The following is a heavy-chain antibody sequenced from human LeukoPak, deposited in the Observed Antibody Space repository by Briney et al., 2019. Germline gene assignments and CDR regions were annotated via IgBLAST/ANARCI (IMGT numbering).Heavy chain of an antibody. J-gene: IGHJ6*02. CDR2: ISYDGSNK. V-gene: IGHV3-30*04. CDR3: ARDYGDYPYYYYGMDV. D-gene: IGHD4-17*01. CDR1: GFAFSSYA. Sequence: GGSLRLSCEASGFAFSSYAMHWVRQAPGKGLEWVAVISYDGSNKYYADSVKGRFTISRDNSKNTLYLQMNSLRAEDTAVYYCARDYGDYPYYYYGMDVWGQGTTVTVSS.